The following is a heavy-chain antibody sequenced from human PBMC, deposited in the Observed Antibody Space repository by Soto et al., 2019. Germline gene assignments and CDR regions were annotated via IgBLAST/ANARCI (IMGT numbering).Heavy chain of an antibody. CDR1: GGSISSGDYY. D-gene: IGHD3-22*01. V-gene: IGHV4-30-4*01. Sequence: SETLSLTCTVSGGSISSGDYYWSWIRHPPGKGLEWIGYIYYSGSTYYNPSLKSRVTISVDTSKNQFSLKLSSVTAADTAVYYCARAVERGYFNWVDPWGPGTIVTVSS. CDR2: IYYSGST. CDR3: ARAVERGYFNWVDP. J-gene: IGHJ5*02.